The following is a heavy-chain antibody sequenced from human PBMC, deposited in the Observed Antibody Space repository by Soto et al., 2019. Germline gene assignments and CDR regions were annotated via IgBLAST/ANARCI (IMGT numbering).Heavy chain of an antibody. Sequence: QVQLQESGPGLVKHSQTLSLTCTVSGGPISSGGYYWRWIRQHPGKGLEWIGHIYYSGSTYYNPSLKSRVTRSIDTSENQFSLKLSSVTAADTAVYYCARRQIVVVPAAAGYFDLWGRGTLVTVSS. D-gene: IGHD2-2*01. CDR1: GGPISSGGYY. V-gene: IGHV4-31*03. CDR2: IYYSGST. J-gene: IGHJ2*01. CDR3: ARRQIVVVPAAAGYFDL.